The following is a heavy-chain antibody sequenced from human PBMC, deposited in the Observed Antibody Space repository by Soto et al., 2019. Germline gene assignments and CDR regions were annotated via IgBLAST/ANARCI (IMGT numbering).Heavy chain of an antibody. CDR1: GFTFSIYW. CDR3: ARDRIVVVPAAMRNYYYYGMDV. V-gene: IGHV3-74*01. Sequence: PGGSLRLSCAASGFTFSIYWMHWVRQAPGKGLVWVSRINSDGSSTSYADSVKGRFTISRDNAKNTLYLQMNSLRAEDTAVYYCARDRIVVVPAAMRNYYYYGMDVWGQGTTVTVSS. J-gene: IGHJ6*02. D-gene: IGHD2-2*01. CDR2: INSDGSST.